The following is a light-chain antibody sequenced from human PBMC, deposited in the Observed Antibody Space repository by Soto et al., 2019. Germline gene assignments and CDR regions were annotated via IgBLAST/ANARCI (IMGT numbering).Light chain of an antibody. CDR3: SSYTSSNTLEV. J-gene: IGLJ1*01. CDR2: EVD. Sequence: QSALIQPASVSGSPRQSITISCTGTSSDVGGSNYVSWYQHHPHRAPKLLIYEVDYRPSGVSNRFSGSKSGNTASLTISGLQAEDEADYYCSSYTSSNTLEVFGFGTKLTVL. CDR1: SSDVGGSNY. V-gene: IGLV2-14*01.